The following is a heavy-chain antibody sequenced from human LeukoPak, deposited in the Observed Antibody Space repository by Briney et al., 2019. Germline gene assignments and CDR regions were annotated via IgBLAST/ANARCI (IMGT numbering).Heavy chain of an antibody. CDR3: ARHYWTTVTTARFDP. D-gene: IGHD4-17*01. Sequence: PSETLSLTCAVYWGSFSGYFWSWIRQPPGKRLEWIGEINHSGSTNYNPSLKSRVTISVDTSNNQFSLKLSSLTAADTAVYYCARHYWTTVTTARFDPWGQGTLVTVSS. CDR1: WGSFSGYF. V-gene: IGHV4-34*01. CDR2: INHSGST. J-gene: IGHJ5*02.